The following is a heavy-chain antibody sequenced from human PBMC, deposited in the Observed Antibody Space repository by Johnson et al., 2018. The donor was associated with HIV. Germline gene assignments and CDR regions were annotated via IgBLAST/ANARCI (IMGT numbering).Heavy chain of an antibody. V-gene: IGHV3-11*01. CDR3: ARDFGGYYDSSGYYYEWCDAFDI. Sequence: QVQLVESGGGLVKPGGSLRLSCVASGFPFSDYYMSWIRQAPGKGLEWISYISSSDSTIYSAASVQGRFPISRDTAKNSLYLQMNSLRAEDTAVYYCARDFGGYYDSSGYYYEWCDAFDIWGQGTMVTVSA. CDR2: ISSSDSTI. CDR1: GFPFSDYY. D-gene: IGHD3-22*01. J-gene: IGHJ3*02.